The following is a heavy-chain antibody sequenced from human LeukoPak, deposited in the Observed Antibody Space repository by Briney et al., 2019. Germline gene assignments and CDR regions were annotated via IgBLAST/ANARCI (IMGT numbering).Heavy chain of an antibody. J-gene: IGHJ4*02. D-gene: IGHD3-22*01. CDR3: ARDAFSYYYDSSGYNYFDY. V-gene: IGHV3-30-3*01. Sequence: GGSLRLSCAASGFTFSSYAMHWVRQAPGKGLEWVAVISYDGSNKYYADSVKGRFTISRDNSKNTLYLQMNSLRAEDTAVYYCARDAFSYYYDSSGYNYFDYWGQGTLVTVSS. CDR2: ISYDGSNK. CDR1: GFTFSSYA.